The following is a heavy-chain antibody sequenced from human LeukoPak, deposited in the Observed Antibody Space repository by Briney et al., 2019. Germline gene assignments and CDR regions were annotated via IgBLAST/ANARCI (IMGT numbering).Heavy chain of an antibody. CDR3: ARPSYSSSWSIGDAFDI. CDR2: ITSSSSYI. Sequence: GGSLRLSCAASGFTFSTYNMNWVRQAPGKGLEWVSSITSSSSYIYYADSVKGRFTISRDNAKNSLYLQMNSLRAEDTAVYYCARPSYSSSWSIGDAFDIWGQGTMVTVSS. J-gene: IGHJ3*02. D-gene: IGHD6-13*01. V-gene: IGHV3-21*01. CDR1: GFTFSTYN.